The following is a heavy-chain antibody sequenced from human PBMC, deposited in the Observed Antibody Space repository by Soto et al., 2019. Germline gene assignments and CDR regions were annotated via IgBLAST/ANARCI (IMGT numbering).Heavy chain of an antibody. CDR1: RFTFSFYA. J-gene: IGHJ4*01. D-gene: IGHD3-16*01. CDR3: ARQAKIGDRSPFYFYS. V-gene: IGHV3-30*04. CDR2: ISYNGRNK. Sequence: PAESLTLSCAASRFTFSFYAMHWVRQAPGKGLECVAVISYNGRNKHYVDPVTGRFTISRDNSQHTLYLQMDSLRPDDAAVYYCARQAKIGDRSPFYFYSWGHGTLVTVSS.